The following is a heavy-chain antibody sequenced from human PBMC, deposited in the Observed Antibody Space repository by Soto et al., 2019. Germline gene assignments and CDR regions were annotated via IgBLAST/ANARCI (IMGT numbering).Heavy chain of an antibody. J-gene: IGHJ4*02. CDR1: GFTFSSYA. V-gene: IGHV3-30-3*01. CDR3: ARDPDYYDSSGDLAFDY. Sequence: GGSLRLSCAASGFTFSSYAMHWVRQAPGKGLEWVAVISYDGSNKYYADSVKGRFTISRDNSKNTLYLQMNSLRAEDTAVYYCARDPDYYDSSGDLAFDYWRQGTLVTVSS. CDR2: ISYDGSNK. D-gene: IGHD3-22*01.